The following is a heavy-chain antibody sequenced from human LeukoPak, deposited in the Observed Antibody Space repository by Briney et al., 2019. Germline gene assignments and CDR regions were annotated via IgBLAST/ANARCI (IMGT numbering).Heavy chain of an antibody. CDR1: GFTFSNYD. J-gene: IGHJ4*02. D-gene: IGHD1-1*01. CDR2: ISSSGKTI. CDR3: ARDPSSGPDSFLQLGFDF. Sequence: GGSLRLSCAASGFTFSNYDMNWVRQAPGKGLEWVSYISSSGKTIYYTDSVRGRFTISRDNAKNSLYLQMNSLRAEDTAVYYCARDPSSGPDSFLQLGFDFWGQGTLVTVSS. V-gene: IGHV3-48*01.